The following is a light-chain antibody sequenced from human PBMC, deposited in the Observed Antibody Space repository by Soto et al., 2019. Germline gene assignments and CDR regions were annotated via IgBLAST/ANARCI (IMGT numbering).Light chain of an antibody. CDR1: RSDVGNYNY. V-gene: IGLV2-14*01. CDR3: TSPTPGSLYV. CDR2: MVS. Sequence: QSALTQPASVSGSPGQSITISCTGTRSDVGNYNYVSWYQQYPGRVPELLIYMVSNRPSGVSNRFSGSKSGNTASLTISGLQAEDEADYFCTSPTPGSLYVFGTGTKLTVL. J-gene: IGLJ1*01.